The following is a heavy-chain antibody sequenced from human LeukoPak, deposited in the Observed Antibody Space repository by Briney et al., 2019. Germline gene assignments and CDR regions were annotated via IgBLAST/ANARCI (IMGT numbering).Heavy chain of an antibody. J-gene: IGHJ3*02. CDR2: INHSGST. D-gene: IGHD3-3*01. CDR1: GGSFSGYY. Sequence: SETLSLTCAVYGGSFSGYYWSWIRQPPGKGLEWIGEINHSGSTDYNPSLKSRVTISVDTSKNQFSLELSSVTAADTAVYYCASSSPLYYDFWSGYLNAFDIWGQGTMVTVSS. CDR3: ASSSPLYYDFWSGYLNAFDI. V-gene: IGHV4-34*01.